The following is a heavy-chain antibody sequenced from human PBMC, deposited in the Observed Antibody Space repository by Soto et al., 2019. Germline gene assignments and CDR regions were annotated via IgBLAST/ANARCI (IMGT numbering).Heavy chain of an antibody. Sequence: ASVKVSCKASGYTFNNYDIHWVRQAPGHGLEWMGWMNPNSGNTGYAQNFRGRVTMTQNTAIGTAYMELSSLRSDDTAIYYCVKQAHGLDGVAFDYWGQGTQVTVSS. CDR3: VKQAHGLDGVAFDY. V-gene: IGHV1-8*02. J-gene: IGHJ4*02. CDR1: GYTFNNYD. CDR2: MNPNSGNT. D-gene: IGHD2-15*01.